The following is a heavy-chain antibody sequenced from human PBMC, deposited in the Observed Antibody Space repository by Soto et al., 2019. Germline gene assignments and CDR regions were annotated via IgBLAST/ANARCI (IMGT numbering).Heavy chain of an antibody. V-gene: IGHV3-49*04. CDR3: TRSRYNNYLSRNYGMDV. CDR2: IRSKAYGGTT. CDR1: GFTFGDYA. D-gene: IGHD4-4*01. Sequence: GGSMRLSCTASGFTFGDYAMSWVRQAPGKGLERVGFIRSKAYGGTTEYAASVKGRFTISRDDSKSIAYLQMNSLKAEDTAVYYCTRSRYNNYLSRNYGMDVWGQGTTVTVSS. J-gene: IGHJ6*02.